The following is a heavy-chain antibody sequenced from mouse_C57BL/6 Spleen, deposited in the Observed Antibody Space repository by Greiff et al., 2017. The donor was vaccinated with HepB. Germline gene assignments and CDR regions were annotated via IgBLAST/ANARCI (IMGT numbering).Heavy chain of an antibody. CDR1: GYSITSGYY. CDR2: ISYDGSN. V-gene: IGHV3-6*01. J-gene: IGHJ2*01. D-gene: IGHD2-4*01. Sequence: ESGPGLVKPSQSLSLTCSVTGYSITSGYYWNWIRQFPGNKLEWMGYISYDGSNNYNPSLKNRISITRDTSKNQFFLKLNSVTTEDTATYYCARGPIYYDYDDYFDYWGQGTTLTVSS. CDR3: ARGPIYYDYDDYFDY.